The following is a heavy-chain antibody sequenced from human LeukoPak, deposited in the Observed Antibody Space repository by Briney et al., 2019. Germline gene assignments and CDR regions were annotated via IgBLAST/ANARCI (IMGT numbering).Heavy chain of an antibody. CDR1: GFTFSSYA. Sequence: GGSLRPSCAASGFTFSSYAMSRVRQAPGKGLEWVSVIYSGGSTYYADSVKGRFTISRDNSKNTLYLQMNSLRAEDTAVYYCASSGWYGYYYGMDVWGQGTTVTVSS. CDR2: IYSGGST. D-gene: IGHD6-19*01. CDR3: ASSGWYGYYYGMDV. V-gene: IGHV3-53*01. J-gene: IGHJ6*02.